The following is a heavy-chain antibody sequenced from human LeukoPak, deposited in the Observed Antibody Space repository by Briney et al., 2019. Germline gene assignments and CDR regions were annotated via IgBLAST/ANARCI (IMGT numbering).Heavy chain of an antibody. D-gene: IGHD5-18*01. CDR2: IIPIFGTA. V-gene: IGHV1-69*13. Sequence: SVKVSCKASGGTFSSYAISWVRQAPGQGLEWMGGIIPIFGTANYAQKFQGRVTITADESTSTAYMELSSLRSEDTAVYYCARVVPDTAMAYYYYYGMDVWGQGTTVTVSS. CDR1: GGTFSSYA. J-gene: IGHJ6*02. CDR3: ARVVPDTAMAYYYYYGMDV.